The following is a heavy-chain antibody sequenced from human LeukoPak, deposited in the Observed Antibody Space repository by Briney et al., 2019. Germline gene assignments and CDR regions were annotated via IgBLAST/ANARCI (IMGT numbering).Heavy chain of an antibody. J-gene: IGHJ4*02. D-gene: IGHD1-26*01. Sequence: GGSLRLSCAASGFTFSSYWMHWVRQAPGKGLVWVSRINSDGSSTSYADSVKGRFTISRDNAKNTPYLQMNSLRAEDTAVYYCAREYKSGSYGHWGQGTLVTVSS. V-gene: IGHV3-74*01. CDR2: INSDGSST. CDR1: GFTFSSYW. CDR3: AREYKSGSYGH.